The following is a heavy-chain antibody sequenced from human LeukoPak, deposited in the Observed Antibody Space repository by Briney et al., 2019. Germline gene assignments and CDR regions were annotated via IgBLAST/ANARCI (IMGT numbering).Heavy chain of an antibody. J-gene: IGHJ2*01. V-gene: IGHV5-51*01. CDR1: GSSFTTYW. CDR2: IYPGDSDS. CDR3: ARQKDWYFDL. Sequence: GESLKVSCKGSGSSFTTYWIGWVRQMPGKGLEWMGIIYPGDSDSRYSPSFQGQVTISADKSISTAYLQWSSLKASDTAMYYCARQKDWYFDLWGRGTLVSVST.